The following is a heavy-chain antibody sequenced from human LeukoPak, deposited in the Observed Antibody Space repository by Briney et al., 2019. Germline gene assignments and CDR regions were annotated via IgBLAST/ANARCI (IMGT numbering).Heavy chain of an antibody. CDR2: IIPILGIA. V-gene: IGHV1-69*04. J-gene: IGHJ4*02. CDR1: GGTFSSYA. Sequence: ASVKVSCKASGGTFSSYAISWVRQAPGQGLEWMGRIIPILGIANYAQKFQGRVTITADKSTGTAYMELSSLRSEDTAVYYCASPPEDGVGFDYWGQGTLVTVSS. CDR3: ASPPEDGVGFDY. D-gene: IGHD1-26*01.